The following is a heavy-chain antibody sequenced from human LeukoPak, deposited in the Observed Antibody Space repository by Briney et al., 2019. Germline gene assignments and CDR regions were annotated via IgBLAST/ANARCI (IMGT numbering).Heavy chain of an antibody. CDR1: GGSISSGGYY. V-gene: IGHV4-31*03. CDR3: ARDEYGDGFDP. D-gene: IGHD4-17*01. J-gene: IGHJ5*02. Sequence: SETLSLTCTVSGGSISSGGYYWSWIRQHPGKGLEWIGYIYYSGSTYYNPSLKSRVTISVDTSKNQSSLKLSSVTAADTAVYYCARDEYGDGFDPWGQGTLVTVSS. CDR2: IYYSGST.